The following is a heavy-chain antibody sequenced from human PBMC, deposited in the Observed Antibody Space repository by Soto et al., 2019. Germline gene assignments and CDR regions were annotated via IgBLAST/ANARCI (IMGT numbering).Heavy chain of an antibody. J-gene: IGHJ4*02. Sequence: SVKVSCKASGGTFSSYAISWVRQAPGQGLEWMGGIIPIFGTANYAQKFQGRVTITADESTSTAYMELSSLRSEDTAVYYCARQADSYGYDRGDYWGQGTLVTVSS. CDR1: GGTFSSYA. CDR3: ARQADSYGYDRGDY. V-gene: IGHV1-69*13. D-gene: IGHD5-18*01. CDR2: IIPIFGTA.